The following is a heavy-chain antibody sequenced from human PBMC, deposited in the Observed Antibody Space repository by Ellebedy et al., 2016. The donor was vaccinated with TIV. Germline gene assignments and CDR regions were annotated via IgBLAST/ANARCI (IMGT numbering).Heavy chain of an antibody. Sequence: GESLKISCAASGFTFISYGMHWVRRAPGKGLEWVAVAWYNGDYKRIVDSVKGRFTISRDNSKSTVSLQMHRLRVEDTAVYYCARGVSASSMDVWGKGTTVTVSS. CDR2: AWYNGDYK. CDR1: GFTFISYG. D-gene: IGHD3-10*01. J-gene: IGHJ6*03. V-gene: IGHV3-33*01. CDR3: ARGVSASSMDV.